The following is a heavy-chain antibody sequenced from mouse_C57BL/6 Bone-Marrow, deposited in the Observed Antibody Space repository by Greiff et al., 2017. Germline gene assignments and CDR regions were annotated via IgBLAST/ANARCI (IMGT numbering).Heavy chain of an antibody. CDR2: INPGSGGT. V-gene: IGHV1-54*01. Sequence: VKLQESGAELVRPGTSVKVSCKASGYAFTNYLIEWVKQRPGQGLEWIGVINPGSGGTNYNEKFKGKATLTADKSSSTAYMQLSSLTSEDSAVYFCARSLLTGTGFDYWGQGTTLTVAS. CDR3: ARSLLTGTGFDY. D-gene: IGHD4-1*01. J-gene: IGHJ2*01. CDR1: GYAFTNYL.